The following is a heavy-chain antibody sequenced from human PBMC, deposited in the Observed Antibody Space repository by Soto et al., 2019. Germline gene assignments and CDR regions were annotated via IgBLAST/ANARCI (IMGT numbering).Heavy chain of an antibody. CDR3: VKGYWKGDV. Sequence: EVQLLESGGGLVQPGGSLRLSCAASGFTFSTYAMNWVGQAPGNGLEWVSAISGSGGSIHYEDSVKGRLTISRDNAKKTLCLQMNGLRDEDTAVYHCVKGYWKGDVWGQGTTVTVSS. J-gene: IGHJ6*02. CDR2: ISGSGGSI. CDR1: GFTFSTYA. V-gene: IGHV3-23*01. D-gene: IGHD1-1*01.